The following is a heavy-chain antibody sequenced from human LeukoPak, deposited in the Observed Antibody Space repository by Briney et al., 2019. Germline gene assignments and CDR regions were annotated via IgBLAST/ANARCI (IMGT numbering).Heavy chain of an antibody. J-gene: IGHJ4*02. V-gene: IGHV3-23*01. D-gene: IGHD5-18*01. CDR3: AKDLGYSYGYIDY. CDR2: ITGSGTST. Sequence: GGTLRLSCAASGFTFNYYGMTWVRQAPGKGLEWVSLITGSGTSTCYADSVKGRFTISRDNSKNTLYLQMNSLRAEDTAIYYCAKDLGYSYGYIDYWGQGTLVTVSS. CDR1: GFTFNYYG.